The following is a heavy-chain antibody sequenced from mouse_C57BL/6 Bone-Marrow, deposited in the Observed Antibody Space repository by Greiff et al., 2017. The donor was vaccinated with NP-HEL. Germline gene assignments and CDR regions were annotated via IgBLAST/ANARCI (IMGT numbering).Heavy chain of an antibody. V-gene: IGHV1-80*01. CDR1: GYAFSSYW. CDR3: AEGGIYYDYLAWFAY. Sequence: VKLQESGAELVKPGASVKISCKASGYAFSSYWMNWVKQRPGKGLEWIGQIYPGDGDTNYNGKFKGKATLTADKSSSTAYMQLSSLTSEDSAVYFCAEGGIYYDYLAWFAYWGQGTLVTVSA. CDR2: IYPGDGDT. J-gene: IGHJ3*01. D-gene: IGHD2-4*01.